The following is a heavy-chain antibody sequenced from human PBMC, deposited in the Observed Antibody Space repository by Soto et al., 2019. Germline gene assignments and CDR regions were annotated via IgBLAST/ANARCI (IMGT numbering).Heavy chain of an antibody. CDR3: ASPTSYDILTGYYSIDY. J-gene: IGHJ4*02. CDR1: GFTFSDYY. D-gene: IGHD3-9*01. CDR2: ISSSGSTI. Sequence: PGGSLRLSCAASGFTFSDYYMSWIRQAPGKGLEWVSYISSSGSTIYYADSVKGRFTISRDNAKNSLYLQMNSLRAEDTAVYYCASPTSYDILTGYYSIDYWGQGTLVTVSS. V-gene: IGHV3-11*04.